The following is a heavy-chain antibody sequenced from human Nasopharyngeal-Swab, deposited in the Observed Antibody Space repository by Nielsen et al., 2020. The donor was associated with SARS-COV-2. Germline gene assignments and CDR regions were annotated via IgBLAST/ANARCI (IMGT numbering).Heavy chain of an antibody. J-gene: IGHJ4*02. CDR3: ASPRGSYYYDSSGFDY. CDR1: GYTFTGYY. D-gene: IGHD3-22*01. CDR2: INPNSGGT. V-gene: IGHV1-2*06. Sequence: ASVKVSCKASGYTFTGYYMHWVRQAPGQGLEWMGRINPNSGGTNYAQKFQGRVTMTRDTSISTAYMELSRLRSDDTAVYYCASPRGSYYYDSSGFDYWGQGTLVTVSS.